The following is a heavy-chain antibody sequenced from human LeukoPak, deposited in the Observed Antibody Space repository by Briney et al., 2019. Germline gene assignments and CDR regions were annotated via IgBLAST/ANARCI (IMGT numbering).Heavy chain of an antibody. D-gene: IGHD4-23*01. V-gene: IGHV1-69*05. CDR3: ARVAKIPGGNSCLGY. CDR2: IIPIFGTA. J-gene: IGHJ4*02. CDR1: GGTFSSYA. Sequence: GASVKVSCKASGGTFSSYAISWVRQAPGQGLEWMGGIIPIFGTANYAQKFQGRVTITTDESTSTAYMELSSLGSEDTAVYYCARVAKIPGGNSCLGYWGQGTLVTVSS.